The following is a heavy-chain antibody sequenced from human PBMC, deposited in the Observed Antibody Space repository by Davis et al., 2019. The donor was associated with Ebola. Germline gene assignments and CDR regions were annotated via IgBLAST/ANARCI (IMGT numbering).Heavy chain of an antibody. CDR2: IKQDGSEK. Sequence: PGGSLRLSCGASGFTFGSYAMSWVRQAPGKGLEWVANIKQDGSEKHYVDSVKGRFTISRDNAENSLYLQMNSLRAEDTAVYYCARRGHGSFIGYYYYMDVWGKGTTVTVSS. D-gene: IGHD1-26*01. V-gene: IGHV3-7*03. J-gene: IGHJ6*03. CDR3: ARRGHGSFIGYYYYMDV. CDR1: GFTFGSYA.